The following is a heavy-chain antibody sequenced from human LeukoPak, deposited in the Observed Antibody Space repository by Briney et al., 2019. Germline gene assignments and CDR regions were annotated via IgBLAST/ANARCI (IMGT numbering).Heavy chain of an antibody. Sequence: PSETLSLTCTVSGGPFSTYYWSWIRQPPGKGLEWIGFVYYDGTTNYNPSLKSQVTISADTSKSQISLKLSSVTAADTAVYYCARGVVGLESGMDVWGQGTTVTVSS. CDR2: VYYDGTT. D-gene: IGHD2-15*01. J-gene: IGHJ6*02. V-gene: IGHV4-59*01. CDR1: GGPFSTYY. CDR3: ARGVVGLESGMDV.